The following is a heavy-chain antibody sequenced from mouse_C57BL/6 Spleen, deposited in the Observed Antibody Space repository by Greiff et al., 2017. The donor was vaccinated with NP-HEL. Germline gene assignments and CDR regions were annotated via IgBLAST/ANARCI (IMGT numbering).Heavy chain of an antibody. CDR1: GYTFTTYP. J-gene: IGHJ1*03. V-gene: IGHV1-47*01. CDR3: ARRYYGSRGNWYFDV. D-gene: IGHD1-1*01. Sequence: VKLMESGAELVKPGASVKMSCKASGYTFTTYPIEWMKQNHGKSLEWIGNFHPYNDDTKYNEKFKGKATLTVEKSSSTVYLELSRLTSDDSAVYYCARRYYGSRGNWYFDVWGTGTTVTVSS. CDR2: FHPYNDDT.